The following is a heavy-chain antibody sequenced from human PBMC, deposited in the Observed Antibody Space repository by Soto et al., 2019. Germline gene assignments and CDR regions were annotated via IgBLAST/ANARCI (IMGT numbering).Heavy chain of an antibody. CDR1: GYTFTSYG. Sequence: QVQLVQSGAEVKKPGASVNVSCKASGYTFTSYGISWVRQAPGQGLEWMGWISAYNGNTNYAQKLQGRVTMTTDTSTSTADMELRSLRSDDTAVYYCARALIVVVPAAILNWGQGTLVTVSS. CDR3: ARALIVVVPAAILN. V-gene: IGHV1-18*04. J-gene: IGHJ4*02. D-gene: IGHD2-2*01. CDR2: ISAYNGNT.